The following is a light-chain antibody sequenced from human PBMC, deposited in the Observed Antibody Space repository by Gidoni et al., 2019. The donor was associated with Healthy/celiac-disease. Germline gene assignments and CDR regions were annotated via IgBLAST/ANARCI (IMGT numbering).Light chain of an antibody. CDR3: HQYNRYST. V-gene: IGKV1-5*03. J-gene: IGKJ3*01. CDR1: QSSRSW. Sequence: DIQMTPSPSTLSASVGDRVTITCRASQSSRSWLAWYQPKPGKAPKLLIYTASSLESGVPSRFSGSGSGTEFTLTISSLQPDDFATYHCHQYNRYSTFXPXTKVDIK. CDR2: TAS.